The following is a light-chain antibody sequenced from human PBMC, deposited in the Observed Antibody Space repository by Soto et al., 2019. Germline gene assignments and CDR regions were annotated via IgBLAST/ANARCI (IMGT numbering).Light chain of an antibody. Sequence: DIHITHSPSTPSASVGDRVTITCRASQSISSWLAWYQQKPGKAPKLLIYDASSLESGVPSRFSGSGSGTEFTLTISSLQPDDFATYYCQQYNSYPVTFGQGTKVDIK. CDR2: DAS. CDR1: QSISSW. CDR3: QQYNSYPVT. V-gene: IGKV1-5*01. J-gene: IGKJ1*01.